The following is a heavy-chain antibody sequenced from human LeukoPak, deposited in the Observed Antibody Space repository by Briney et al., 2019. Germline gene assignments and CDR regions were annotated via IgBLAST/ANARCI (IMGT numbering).Heavy chain of an antibody. Sequence: VASVKVSCKTSGYTFTSYYIHWLRPAPGQRFEWMGWRDPKSGATKYEHFQGRVTMTRDTSISTAYMELSRLTSDDTAVYYCARGNFYDNKGYSPELRYGGQGTLVTVSS. D-gene: IGHD3-10*01. CDR2: RDPKSGAT. CDR3: ARGNFYDNKGYSPELRY. J-gene: IGHJ4*02. CDR1: GYTFTSYY. V-gene: IGHV1-2*02.